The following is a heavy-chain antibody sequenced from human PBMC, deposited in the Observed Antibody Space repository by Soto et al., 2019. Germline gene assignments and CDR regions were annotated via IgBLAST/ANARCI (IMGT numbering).Heavy chain of an antibody. D-gene: IGHD4-17*01. J-gene: IGHJ6*03. CDR3: AKDIRPPPEDIYYYFYYLDV. Sequence: EVQLVESGGGLVQPGRSLRLSCVASGFTFDEYGMHWVRQAPGKGLEWVSGISWNGGTRDYADSVKGRFTISRDNANNSLFLQMNSLTAEDTALYYCAKDIRPPPEDIYYYFYYLDVWGKGTTVTVSS. CDR1: GFTFDEYG. CDR2: ISWNGGTR. V-gene: IGHV3-9*01.